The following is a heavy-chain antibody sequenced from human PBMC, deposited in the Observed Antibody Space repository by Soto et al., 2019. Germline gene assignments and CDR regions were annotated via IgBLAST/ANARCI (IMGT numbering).Heavy chain of an antibody. CDR3: ARGAADTAMVDS. CDR2: IFYSGST. D-gene: IGHD5-18*01. V-gene: IGHV4-59*01. CDR1: GGSIRRYY. J-gene: IGHJ4*02. Sequence: SETLSLTCTVSGGSIRRYYWIWIRQPPGKGLEWLGYIFYSGSTFYNPSLKSRVTISIHTSKSQFSLQLTSVTAADTAVYYCARGAADTAMVDSWGQGTLVTFSS.